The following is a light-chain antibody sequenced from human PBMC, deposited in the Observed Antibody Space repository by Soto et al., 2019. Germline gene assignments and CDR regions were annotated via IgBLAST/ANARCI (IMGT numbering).Light chain of an antibody. CDR2: AAS. J-gene: IGKJ2*01. CDR3: QQYGVSPLMFT. V-gene: IGKV3-20*01. Sequence: EIVLVQSPGTLSLSPGERATLSRRASQSVRNNYLAWYQQKPGQAPRLLIYAASSRATGVPDRFSGSGAGTDFSLTITRLEPEDFAVYYCQQYGVSPLMFTFGQGTKVGVK. CDR1: QSVRNNY.